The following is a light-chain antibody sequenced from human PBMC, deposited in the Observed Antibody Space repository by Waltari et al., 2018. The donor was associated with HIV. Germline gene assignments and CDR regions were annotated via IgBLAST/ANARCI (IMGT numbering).Light chain of an antibody. V-gene: IGKV3-20*01. Sequence: EIVLTQSPGTLSLSPGERATLSCRASQSITQNYLAWYQQKPGQAPRLVIYGATKRATGIPDRFSGSGSGTDFILTISRLEPEDFAVYHCQHYVASPYSFGQGTKLEIK. CDR3: QHYVASPYS. CDR2: GAT. J-gene: IGKJ2*03. CDR1: QSITQNY.